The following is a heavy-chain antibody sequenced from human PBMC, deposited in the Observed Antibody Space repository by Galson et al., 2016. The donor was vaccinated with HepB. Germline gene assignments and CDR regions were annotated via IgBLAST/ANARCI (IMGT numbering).Heavy chain of an antibody. V-gene: IGHV3-33*01. CDR3: ARAGVSNWPDFDF. J-gene: IGHJ4*02. CDR2: IWFDGTYK. Sequence: SLRLSCAASGFHFSGYGMHWVRQAPGKGLEWVTLIWFDGTYKYYADSVRGRLTISRDDSMNTVFLQMDSLRAEDTAVYYCARAGVSNWPDFDFWGQGALVTVSS. D-gene: IGHD6-13*01. CDR1: GFHFSGYG.